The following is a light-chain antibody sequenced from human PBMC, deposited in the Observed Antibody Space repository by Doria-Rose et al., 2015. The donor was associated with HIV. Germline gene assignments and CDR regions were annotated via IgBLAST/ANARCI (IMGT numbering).Light chain of an antibody. J-gene: IGKJ3*01. CDR2: CAS. V-gene: IGKV4-1*01. CDR1: QSLLYTSKNY. Sequence: DIRVTQSPESLGMSLGERATLNCKSNQSLLYTSKNYLAWYQQKPGQPPKLLIYCASTRQSEVPARFSGSGSGTDFTLTISSLEAEDVAVYYCQQYYDTPSFGPGTTVDIK. CDR3: QQYYDTPS.